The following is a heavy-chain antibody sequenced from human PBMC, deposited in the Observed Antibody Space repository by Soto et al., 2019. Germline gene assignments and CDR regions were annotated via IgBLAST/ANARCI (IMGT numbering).Heavy chain of an antibody. D-gene: IGHD3-10*01. J-gene: IGHJ4*02. Sequence: GGSLRLSCAASGFTFSSYAMSWVRQAPGKGLEWVSTISGSRGSTYYADSVKGRFTISRDNSKNTLYLQMNSLRAEDTAVYYCAKDLFTMVRLFDSWGQGTLVTVSS. CDR1: GFTFSSYA. CDR3: AKDLFTMVRLFDS. CDR2: ISGSRGST. V-gene: IGHV3-23*01.